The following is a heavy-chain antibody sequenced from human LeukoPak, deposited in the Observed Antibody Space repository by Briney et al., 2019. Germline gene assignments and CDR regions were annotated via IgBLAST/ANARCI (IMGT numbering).Heavy chain of an antibody. D-gene: IGHD4-17*01. J-gene: IGHJ4*02. V-gene: IGHV3-64*01. Sequence: PGGSLRLSCAASGFTLSSYAMHWVRQAPGKGLEYVSAISSNGGSTYYANSVKGRFTIFRDNSKNTLYLQMGSLRAEDMAVYYCAKDIHGDYGGLDYWGQGTLVTVSS. CDR3: AKDIHGDYGGLDY. CDR1: GFTLSSYA. CDR2: ISSNGGST.